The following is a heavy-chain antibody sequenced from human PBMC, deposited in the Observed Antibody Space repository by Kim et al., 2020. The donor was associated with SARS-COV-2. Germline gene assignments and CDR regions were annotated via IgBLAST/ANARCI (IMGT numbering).Heavy chain of an antibody. D-gene: IGHD3-10*01. CDR1: GFTFSSYG. Sequence: GGSLRLSCAASGFTFSSYGMHWVRQAPGKGLEWVAVIWYDGSNKYYADSVKGRFTISRDNSKNTLYLQMNSLRAEDTAVYYCARVGYYYGSGMGWFDPWGQGTLVTVSS. CDR2: IWYDGSNK. CDR3: ARVGYYYGSGMGWFDP. J-gene: IGHJ5*02. V-gene: IGHV3-33*01.